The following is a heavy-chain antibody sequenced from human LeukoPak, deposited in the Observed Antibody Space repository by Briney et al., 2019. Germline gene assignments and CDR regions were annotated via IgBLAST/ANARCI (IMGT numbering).Heavy chain of an antibody. CDR1: GYTFTSYA. J-gene: IGHJ4*02. Sequence: GASVKVSCKASGYTFTSYAMNWVRQAPGQGLEWMGWINTNTGNPTYAQGFTGRFVFSLDTSVSTAYLQISSLKAEDTAVYYCARGVVGYYYDSSDKLDYWGQGTLVTVSS. V-gene: IGHV7-4-1*02. D-gene: IGHD3-22*01. CDR2: INTNTGNP. CDR3: ARGVVGYYYDSSDKLDY.